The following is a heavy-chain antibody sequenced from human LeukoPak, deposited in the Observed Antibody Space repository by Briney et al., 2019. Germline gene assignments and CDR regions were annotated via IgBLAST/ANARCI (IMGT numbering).Heavy chain of an antibody. D-gene: IGHD1-1*01. Sequence: SETLSLTCAVYGGSFSGYYWSWIRQPPGKGLEWIGEINHSGSTNYNPSLKSRVTISVDTSKNQFSLKLSSVTAADTAVYYCARGVLRYRTDYWGQGTLVTVSS. CDR2: INHSGST. CDR1: GGSFSGYY. J-gene: IGHJ4*02. CDR3: ARGVLRYRTDY. V-gene: IGHV4-34*01.